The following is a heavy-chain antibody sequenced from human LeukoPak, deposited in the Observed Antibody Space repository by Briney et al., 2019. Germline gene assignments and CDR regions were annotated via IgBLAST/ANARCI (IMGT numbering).Heavy chain of an antibody. CDR3: ARLSSWVFEI. V-gene: IGHV3-30*02. CDR1: GFTFSCYG. Sequence: GGSLRLSCAASGFTFSCYGMHWVRQAPGKGLEWVAFIPYDGSNKYYADSVKGRFTISRDNSKNTLYLQMNSLRAEDTAVYFCARLSSWVFEIWGQGTMVTVSS. CDR2: IPYDGSNK. D-gene: IGHD2-21*02. J-gene: IGHJ3*02.